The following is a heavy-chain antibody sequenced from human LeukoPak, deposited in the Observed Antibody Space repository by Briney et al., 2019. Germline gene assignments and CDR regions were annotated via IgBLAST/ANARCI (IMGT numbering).Heavy chain of an antibody. J-gene: IGHJ4*02. CDR2: INTDVRST. Sequence: GGSLRLSCAASGFTFSSYWMHGVRQAPGKGLVWVSRINTDVRSTSYADSVKGRFTISRDNAKNTLYLQMNSLRAEDTAVYYCARTIVPAAPLDYWGQGTLVTVSS. V-gene: IGHV3-74*01. D-gene: IGHD2-2*01. CDR1: GFTFSSYW. CDR3: ARTIVPAAPLDY.